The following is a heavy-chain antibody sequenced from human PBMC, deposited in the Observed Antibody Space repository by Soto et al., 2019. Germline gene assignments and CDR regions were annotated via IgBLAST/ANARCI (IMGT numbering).Heavy chain of an antibody. Sequence: GGSLRLSCAASGITFTNYGFNWVRQAPGKGLEWISSINSDSSSIYHADSVKGRFTISRDNAKNSVDLQMNSLRDEDTAVYYCARSYYHDSSAYYYDSWGQGVLVTVSS. J-gene: IGHJ5*01. CDR1: GITFTNYG. CDR3: ARSYYHDSSAYYYDS. CDR2: INSDSSSI. D-gene: IGHD3-22*01. V-gene: IGHV3-48*02.